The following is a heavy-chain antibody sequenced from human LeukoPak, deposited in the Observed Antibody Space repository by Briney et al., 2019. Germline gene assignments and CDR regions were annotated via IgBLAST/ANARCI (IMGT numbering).Heavy chain of an antibody. CDR2: IHHSGST. V-gene: IGHV4-31*03. CDR1: GGSISSGNYY. CDR3: ASYGSGSYRFDP. Sequence: SETLSLTCTVSGGSISSGNYYWSWIRQHPWKGLEWIGYIHHSGSTYYNPSLKSRVIISVDTSKNQFSLKLNSVTAADTAVYYCASYGSGSYRFDPWGQGTLVTVSS. J-gene: IGHJ5*02. D-gene: IGHD3-10*01.